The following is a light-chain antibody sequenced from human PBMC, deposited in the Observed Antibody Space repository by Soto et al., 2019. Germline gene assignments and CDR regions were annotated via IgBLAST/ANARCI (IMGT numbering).Light chain of an antibody. J-gene: IGKJ4*01. CDR2: DAS. Sequence: DIPMTQSPSTLSASVGDRVTITCRASQTISNWLAWYQQKPGKAPKVLIFDASTLDGGVPSRFSGRRSGTDFTLTISSLPPSDFATYYCQQYNTSPLTFGGGTKVEV. V-gene: IGKV1-5*01. CDR3: QQYNTSPLT. CDR1: QTISNW.